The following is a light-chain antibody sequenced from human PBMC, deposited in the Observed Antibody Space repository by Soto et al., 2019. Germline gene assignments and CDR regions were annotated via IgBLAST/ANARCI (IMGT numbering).Light chain of an antibody. CDR2: DAS. CDR3: QQRSNLPPT. CDR1: QSVSSY. J-gene: IGKJ3*01. V-gene: IGKV3-11*01. Sequence: EIVLTQSPATLFLSPGERATPSCRASQSVSSYLAWYQQKPGQAPRLLIYDASNRATGIPARFSGSGSGTDFALTISSLEPEDFAVYYCQQRSNLPPTFGPGTKVDIK.